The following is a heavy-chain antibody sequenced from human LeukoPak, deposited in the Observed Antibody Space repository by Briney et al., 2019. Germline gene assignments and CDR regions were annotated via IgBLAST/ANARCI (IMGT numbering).Heavy chain of an antibody. D-gene: IGHD4-17*01. Sequence: SETLSLTCTVSGGSINTNSFSWGWLRQPPGKGLEWIGTFYYSGSTYSTASLQSRVTISVDTSKNQFSLELSPVTAADTAVYYCARWTTVTRAFDYWGQGTLVTVSS. J-gene: IGHJ4*02. CDR2: FYYSGST. CDR1: GGSINTNSFS. V-gene: IGHV4-39*07. CDR3: ARWTTVTRAFDY.